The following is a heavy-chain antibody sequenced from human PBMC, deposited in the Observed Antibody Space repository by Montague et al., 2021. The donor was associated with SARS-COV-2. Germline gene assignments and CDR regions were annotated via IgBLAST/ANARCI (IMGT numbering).Heavy chain of an antibody. Sequence: SLRLSGAASGFTFSRYSINWVRQAPGKGLEWVSSLSKIIDYLYYSDSFXVRFTISRDNAKNSLYLQMNSLRAEDTAVYYCARPSRDSGAWYGMDVWGQGTTVTVSS. CDR1: GFTFSRYS. CDR3: ARPSRDSGAWYGMDV. CDR2: LSKIIDYL. D-gene: IGHD3-10*01. V-gene: IGHV3-21*01. J-gene: IGHJ6*02.